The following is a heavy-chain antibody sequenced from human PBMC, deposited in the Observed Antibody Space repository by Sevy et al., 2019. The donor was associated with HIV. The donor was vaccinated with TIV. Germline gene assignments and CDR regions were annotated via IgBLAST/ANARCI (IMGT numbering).Heavy chain of an antibody. J-gene: IGHJ3*02. Sequence: SETLSLTCTVSGGSISSGGYYWSWIRQHPGKGLEWIGYIYYSGSTYYNPSLKSRVTISVDTSKKQFSLKLSSVTAADTAVYYCARGEYDSRLTGAFDIWGQGTMVTVSS. CDR1: GGSISSGGYY. V-gene: IGHV4-31*03. D-gene: IGHD3-22*01. CDR3: ARGEYDSRLTGAFDI. CDR2: IYYSGST.